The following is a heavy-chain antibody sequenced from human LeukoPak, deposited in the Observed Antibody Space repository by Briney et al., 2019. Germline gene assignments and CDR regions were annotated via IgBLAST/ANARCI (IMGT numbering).Heavy chain of an antibody. CDR2: IYYSGST. CDR1: GGSITSTLYY. CDR3: ARGGRGLRLGELSHFDY. Sequence: PSETLSLTCTVSGGSITSTLYYWGWFRQSSGKGLVWIGSIYYSGSTYYNPSLKSRVTISVDTSKNQFSLRLTSVTAADTAVYYCARGGRGLRLGELSHFDYWGQGTLVTVSS. J-gene: IGHJ4*02. D-gene: IGHD3-16*02. V-gene: IGHV4-39*01.